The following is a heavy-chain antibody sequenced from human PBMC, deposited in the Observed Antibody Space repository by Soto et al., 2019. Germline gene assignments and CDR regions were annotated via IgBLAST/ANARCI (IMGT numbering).Heavy chain of an antibody. V-gene: IGHV3-73*01. CDR2: IRSKANSYAT. J-gene: IGHJ6*02. CDR1: GFTFSGSA. Sequence: PGGSLRLSCAASGFTFSGSAMHGVRQASGKGLEWVGRIRSKANSYATAYAASVKGRFTISRDDSKNTAYLQTNSLKTEDTAVYYCTRHPPPRLVGATNRYGMDVWGQGTTVTVSS. D-gene: IGHD1-26*01. CDR3: TRHPPPRLVGATNRYGMDV.